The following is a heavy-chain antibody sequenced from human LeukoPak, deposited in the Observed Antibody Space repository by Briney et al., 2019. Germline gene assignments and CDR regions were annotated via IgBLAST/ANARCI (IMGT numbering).Heavy chain of an antibody. J-gene: IGHJ4*02. CDR1: GGSFSGYY. D-gene: IGHD4-23*01. V-gene: IGHV4-34*01. CDR2: INHSGST. CDR3: ARYGGSLPYYFDY. Sequence: SETLSLTCAVYGGSFSGYYWSWIRQPPGKGLEWIGEINHSGSTNYNPSLKRRVTISVDTSKNQFSLKLSSVTAADTAVYYCARYGGSLPYYFDYWGQGTLVTVSS.